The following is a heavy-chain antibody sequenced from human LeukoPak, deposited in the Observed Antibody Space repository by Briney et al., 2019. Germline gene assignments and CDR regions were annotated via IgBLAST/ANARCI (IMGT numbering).Heavy chain of an antibody. CDR3: GRAPSS. CDR1: GGSISSGSYY. V-gene: IGHV4-61*02. Sequence: PSQTLSLTCTVSGGSISSGSYYWSCIRHPAGKGMEWIGRIYTSGSTNYNPSLKSRVTISVDPSKNQFSLKLSSVPGGDTAVYFCGRAPSSWGQGILVTVSS. D-gene: IGHD2-15*01. J-gene: IGHJ5*02. CDR2: IYTSGST.